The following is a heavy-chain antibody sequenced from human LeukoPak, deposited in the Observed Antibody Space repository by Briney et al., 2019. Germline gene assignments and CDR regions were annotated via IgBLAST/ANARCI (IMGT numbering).Heavy chain of an antibody. CDR2: IYYSGST. J-gene: IGHJ4*02. V-gene: IGHV4-39*01. CDR3: ACPSGNHLYSFDY. CDR1: GGSISSSSYY. Sequence: SETLSLTCTVSGGSISSSSYYWGWIRQPPGKGLEWIGSIYYSGSTYYNPSLKSRVTISVDTSKNQFSLKLSSVTAADTAVYYCACPSGNHLYSFDYRGQGTLVTVSS. D-gene: IGHD1-14*01.